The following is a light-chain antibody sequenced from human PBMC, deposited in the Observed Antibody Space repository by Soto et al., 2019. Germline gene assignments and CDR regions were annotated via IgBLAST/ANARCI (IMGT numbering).Light chain of an antibody. CDR3: QQRNNWPPIT. CDR1: QRVNYY. CDR2: VAS. V-gene: IGKV3-11*01. J-gene: IGKJ5*01. Sequence: EIVLTQSPATLSLSPGERATLSCRASQRVNYYLAWYQQKPGQAPRLLIYVASNRATGIPASFSGSGSGTDFTLTISSLEPEDFAFYYCQQRNNWPPITFGQGTRLEIK.